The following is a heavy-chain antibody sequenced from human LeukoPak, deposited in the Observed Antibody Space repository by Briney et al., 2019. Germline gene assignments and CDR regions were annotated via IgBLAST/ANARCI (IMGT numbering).Heavy chain of an antibody. CDR2: IYYSWSI. V-gene: IGHV4-61*05. Sequence: SDTLSLTCTVSGGSISSSSYYWGWIRQPPGKGLEWIGYIYYSWSINYRSTPRSRVTISVHTSKNQSSLKLSSMTAADTAVYYCAKGGSTNFYYGDVWGQGTTVTVSS. CDR1: GGSISSSSYY. CDR3: AKGGSTNFYYGDV. J-gene: IGHJ6*02. D-gene: IGHD2/OR15-2a*01.